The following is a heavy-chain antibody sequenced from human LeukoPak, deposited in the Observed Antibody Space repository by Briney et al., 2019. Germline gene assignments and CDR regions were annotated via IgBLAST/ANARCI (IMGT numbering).Heavy chain of an antibody. D-gene: IGHD6-19*01. V-gene: IGHV4-59*01. Sequence: SETLSLTCTVSGGSISSYYWSWIRQPPGKGPEWIGYIYYSGSTNYNPSLKSRVTISVDTSKNQFSLKLSSVTAADTAVYYCASLSITGWLYWGQGTLVTVSS. J-gene: IGHJ4*02. CDR2: IYYSGST. CDR1: GGSISSYY. CDR3: ASLSITGWLY.